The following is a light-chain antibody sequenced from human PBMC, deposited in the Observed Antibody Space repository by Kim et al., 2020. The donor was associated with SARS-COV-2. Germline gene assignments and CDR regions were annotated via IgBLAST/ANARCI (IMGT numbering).Light chain of an antibody. CDR2: EDN. J-gene: IGLJ3*02. Sequence: KTVTISCTRSSGSIASNYLQWYQQRPSRSPTTVIYEDNQRPSGVPDRFSGSIDSSSNSASLTISGLKTEDEADYYCQSYDSSNSWVFGGGTQLTVL. V-gene: IGLV6-57*01. CDR1: SGSIASNY. CDR3: QSYDSSNSWV.